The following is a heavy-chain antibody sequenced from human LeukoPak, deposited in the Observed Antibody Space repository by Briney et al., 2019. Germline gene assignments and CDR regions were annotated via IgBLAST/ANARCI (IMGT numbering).Heavy chain of an antibody. CDR2: IHPGDSDT. CDR1: GYSFTNYW. J-gene: IGHJ5*02. V-gene: IGHV5-51*01. D-gene: IGHD3-10*01. Sequence: GEPLKISCKGSGYSFTNYWIGWVRQMPGKGLEWMGIIHPGDSDTRYSPSFQGQVTISADKSISTAYLQWSSLKASDTAMYYCARLIRAGYGSGSYPSWFDPWGQGTLVTVSS. CDR3: ARLIRAGYGSGSYPSWFDP.